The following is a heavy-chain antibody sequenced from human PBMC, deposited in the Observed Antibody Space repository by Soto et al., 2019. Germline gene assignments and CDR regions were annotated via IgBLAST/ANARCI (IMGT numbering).Heavy chain of an antibody. V-gene: IGHV1-46*01. CDR1: GYTFTSYY. J-gene: IGHJ1*01. CDR3: ARDQSYYDSSGYYGYFQH. CDR2: INPSGGST. D-gene: IGHD3-22*01. Sequence: ASVKVSCKASGYTFTSYYMHWVRQAPGQGLEWMGIINPSGGSTSYAQKFQGRVTMTRDTSTSTVYMELNSLRAEDTAVYYCARDQSYYDSSGYYGYFQHWGQGTLVTVSS.